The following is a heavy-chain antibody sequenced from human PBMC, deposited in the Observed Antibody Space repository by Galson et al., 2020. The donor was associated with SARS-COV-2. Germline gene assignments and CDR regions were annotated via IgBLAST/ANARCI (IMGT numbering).Heavy chain of an antibody. CDR2: IWYDGSNK. V-gene: IGHV3-33*01. CDR1: GFTFSSYG. D-gene: IGHD6-19*01. Sequence: GGSLRLSCAASGFTFSSYGMHWVRQAPGKGLEWVAVIWYDGSNKYYADSVKGRFTISRDNSKNTLYLQMNSLRAEDTAVYYCARDFSSIESELEFDYWGQGTLVTVSS. J-gene: IGHJ4*02. CDR3: ARDFSSIESELEFDY.